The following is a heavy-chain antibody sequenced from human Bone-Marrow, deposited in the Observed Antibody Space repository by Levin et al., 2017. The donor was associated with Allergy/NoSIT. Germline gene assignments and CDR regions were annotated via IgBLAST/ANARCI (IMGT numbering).Heavy chain of an antibody. Sequence: SETLSLTCAVSGGSISSYYWSWLRQPPGKGLEWIGYIYDSGSTSYNTSLKSRVTISVDTSRRQFSLKLSSVTAADTAVYYCARAASSSGYAFDSWGQGSLVTVSS. J-gene: IGHJ4*02. D-gene: IGHD6-19*01. CDR2: IYDSGST. V-gene: IGHV4-59*01. CDR3: ARAASSSGYAFDS. CDR1: GGSISSYY.